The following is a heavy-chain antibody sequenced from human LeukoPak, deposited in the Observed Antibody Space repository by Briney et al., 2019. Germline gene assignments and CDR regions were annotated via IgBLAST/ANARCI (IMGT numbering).Heavy chain of an antibody. CDR3: ARGVLGEYSQSAVYFDY. CDR1: GGSISSYY. D-gene: IGHD5-18*01. V-gene: IGHV4-4*07. CDR2: IYTSGST. J-gene: IGHJ4*02. Sequence: SETLSLTCTVSGGSISSYYWSWIRQPAGKGLEWIGRIYTSGSTNYNPSLKSRVTMSVDTSKNQFSLKLSSVTAADTAVYYCARGVLGEYSQSAVYFDYWGQGTLVTVSS.